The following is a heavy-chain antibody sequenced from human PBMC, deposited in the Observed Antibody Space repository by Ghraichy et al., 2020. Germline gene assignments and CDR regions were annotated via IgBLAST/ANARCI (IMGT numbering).Heavy chain of an antibody. CDR3: ARRRGYSGYDSERENWFDP. CDR1: GGSISSSSYY. D-gene: IGHD5-12*01. CDR2: IYYSGST. J-gene: IGHJ5*02. Sequence: TLSLTCTVSGGSISSSSYYWGWIRQPPGKGLEWIGSIYYSGSTYYNPSLKSRVTISVDTSKNQFSLKLSSVTAADTAVYYCARRRGYSGYDSERENWFDPWGQGTLVTVSS. V-gene: IGHV4-39*01.